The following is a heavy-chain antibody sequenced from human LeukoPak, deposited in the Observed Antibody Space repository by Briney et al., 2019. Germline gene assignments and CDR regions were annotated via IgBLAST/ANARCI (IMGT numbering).Heavy chain of an antibody. CDR3: ACAKDTATNHAKIRHDI. CDR1: GGSISDYY. CDR2: FFGSGSS. Sequence: SETLSLTCTVSGGSISDYYWSWIRQPPGKGLEWIGWFFGSGSSNYNPSLKSRLTIAEDTSKTQFSLKLTAATAEDTALFCCACAKDTATNHAKIRHDISGQGTMLPVSS. D-gene: IGHD1-14*01. J-gene: IGHJ3*02. V-gene: IGHV4-59*13.